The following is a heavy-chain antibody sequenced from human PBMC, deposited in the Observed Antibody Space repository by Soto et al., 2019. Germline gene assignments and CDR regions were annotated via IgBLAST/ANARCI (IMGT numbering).Heavy chain of an antibody. V-gene: IGHV3-53*01. J-gene: IGHJ4*02. CDR2: IYARGDT. Sequence: EVQLVESGGGLIQPGGSLRLSCAASGFTVSNNYMTWVRQAPGRGLEWISIIYARGDTYYADSVKGRFTISRDNSDNTLYLQMNSLRAEDTGMYYCARERDTTGYILRYWGQGTLVTVSS. CDR1: GFTVSNNY. CDR3: ARERDTTGYILRY. D-gene: IGHD3-9*01.